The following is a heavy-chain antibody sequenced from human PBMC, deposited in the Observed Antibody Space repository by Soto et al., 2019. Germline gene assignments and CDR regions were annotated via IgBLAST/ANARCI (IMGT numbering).Heavy chain of an antibody. Sequence: GGSLRLSCAASGFTVSSNYMSWVRQAPGKGLEWVSVIYSGGSTYYADSVKGRCTISRDNSKNTLSLQMNSLRGAGRVVYYCARAGANGRFPRYYYSMDAWGKEPTVPSPQ. CDR1: GFTVSSNY. CDR3: ARAGANGRFPRYYYSMDA. V-gene: IGHV3-53*01. J-gene: IGHJ6*04. D-gene: IGHD3-10*01. CDR2: IYSGGST.